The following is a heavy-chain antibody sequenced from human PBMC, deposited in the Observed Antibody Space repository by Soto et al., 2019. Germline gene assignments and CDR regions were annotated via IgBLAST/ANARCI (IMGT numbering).Heavy chain of an antibody. D-gene: IGHD3-22*01. CDR1: GGSISSGGSS. Sequence: QLQLQESGSGLVKPSQTLSLTCAVSGGSISSGGSSWTWIRQPPGKGLEWIGYIYHSGSTYYNPSLTSRDTLSVDRPQNQFSLKLTSVTAADTAVYYCARGAVVNFDSWGQGTLVTVSS. CDR3: ARGAVVNFDS. CDR2: IYHSGST. J-gene: IGHJ4*02. V-gene: IGHV4-30-2*01.